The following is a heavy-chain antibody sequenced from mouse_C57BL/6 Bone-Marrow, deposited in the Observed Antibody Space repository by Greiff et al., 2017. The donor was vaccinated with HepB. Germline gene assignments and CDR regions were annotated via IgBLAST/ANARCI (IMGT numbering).Heavy chain of an antibody. V-gene: IGHV1-42*01. D-gene: IGHD2-4*01. CDR1: GYSFTGYY. CDR2: INPSTGGT. J-gene: IGHJ2*01. Sequence: EVQLQESGPELVKPGASVKISCKASGYSFTGYYMNWVKQSPEKSLEWIGEINPSTGGTTYNQKFKAKATLTVDKSSSTAYMQLKSLTSEDSAVYYCAREGPYDYYWGQGTTLTVSS. CDR3: AREGPYDYY.